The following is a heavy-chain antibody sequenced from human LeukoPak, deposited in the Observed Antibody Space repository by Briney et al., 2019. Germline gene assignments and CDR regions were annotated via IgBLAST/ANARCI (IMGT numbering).Heavy chain of an antibody. J-gene: IGHJ3*02. CDR3: AKDYSSSWYYAFDI. V-gene: IGHV3-43*02. Sequence: GGSLRLSCVASGFNFSSYAMGWVRQAPGKGPEWLSAISGTGGGSYFADSVKGRVTISRDNSKNSLYLQMNSLRTEDTALYYCAKDYSSSWYYAFDIWGQGTMVTVSS. CDR2: ISGTGGGS. CDR1: GFNFSSYA. D-gene: IGHD6-13*01.